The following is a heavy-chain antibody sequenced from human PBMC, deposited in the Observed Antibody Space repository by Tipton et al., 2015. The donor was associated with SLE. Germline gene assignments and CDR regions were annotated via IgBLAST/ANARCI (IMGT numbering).Heavy chain of an antibody. D-gene: IGHD2-15*01. Sequence: GSLRLSCAASGFSFSSYEMNWVRRAPGKGLEWVSYISSAYIGGATTVTWYADSVKGRFTISRDNAKSSLYLQMSSLRAEDTGVYYCTRYCSVGTCYSPSAFDIWGQGAMVTVSS. V-gene: IGHV3-48*03. CDR3: TRYCSVGTCYSPSAFDI. J-gene: IGHJ3*02. CDR1: GFSFSSYE. CDR2: ISSAYIGGATTVT.